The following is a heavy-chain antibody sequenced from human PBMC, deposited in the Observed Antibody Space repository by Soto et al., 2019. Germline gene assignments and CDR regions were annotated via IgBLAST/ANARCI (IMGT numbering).Heavy chain of an antibody. Sequence: SQTLSLTCAISGDSVSTNSATWDWIRQSPSRGLEWLGRTYYRSKWFNDYAVSVKGRITINPDTSKNHFSLQLNSVTPEDTAVYYCARDPPGYYYGMDVWGQGTTVTVSS. D-gene: IGHD2-2*03. J-gene: IGHJ6*02. CDR1: GDSVSTNSAT. CDR2: TYYRSKWFN. V-gene: IGHV6-1*01. CDR3: ARDPPGYYYGMDV.